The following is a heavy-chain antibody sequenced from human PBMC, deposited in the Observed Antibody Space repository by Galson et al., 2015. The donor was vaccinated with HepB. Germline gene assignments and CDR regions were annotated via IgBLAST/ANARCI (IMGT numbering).Heavy chain of an antibody. J-gene: IGHJ4*02. CDR2: ISSSRSTI. D-gene: IGHD2-8*01. Sequence: SLRLSCAASGFTFSDYSMNWVRQAPGKGLEWISYISSSRSTIYYANSVKGRFTISRDNAKNSLDLQMNSLRDEDTAVYYCARDLMVWGQGTLVTVSS. CDR1: GFTFSDYS. V-gene: IGHV3-48*02. CDR3: ARDLMV.